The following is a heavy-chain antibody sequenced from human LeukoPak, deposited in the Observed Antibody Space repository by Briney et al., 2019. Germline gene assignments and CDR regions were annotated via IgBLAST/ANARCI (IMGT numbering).Heavy chain of an antibody. CDR2: IYPGDSDT. D-gene: IGHD3-3*01. CDR3: ARQNDFRLDY. Sequence: GESLKISCKGSGYTFSSYWIGWVRQMPGKGVEWMGIIYPGDSDTRYSPSLQGQVTISVDTSIATAYLQWSSLKASDTAIYYCARQNDFRLDYWGQGTLVTVSS. V-gene: IGHV5-51*01. CDR1: GYTFSSYW. J-gene: IGHJ4*02.